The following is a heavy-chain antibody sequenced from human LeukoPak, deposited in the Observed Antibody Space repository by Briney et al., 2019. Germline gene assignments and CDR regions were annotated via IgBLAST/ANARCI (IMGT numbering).Heavy chain of an antibody. D-gene: IGHD6-19*01. J-gene: IGHJ6*02. V-gene: IGHV1-69*13. CDR1: GGTLSSHA. Sequence: SVKVSCKASGGTLSSHAISWVRQAPGQGLEWMGGIIPIFGTTNYAQKFQGRVTISADESTNTAYMELSSLRSEDTAVYYCARANFEAVAGTYRYYGMDVWGQGTTVTVSS. CDR2: IIPIFGTT. CDR3: ARANFEAVAGTYRYYGMDV.